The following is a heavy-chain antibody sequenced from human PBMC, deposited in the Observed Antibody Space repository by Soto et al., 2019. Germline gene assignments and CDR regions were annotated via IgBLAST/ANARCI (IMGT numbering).Heavy chain of an antibody. V-gene: IGHV1-3*01. CDR3: ARELVVVVAATPNAFDI. J-gene: IGHJ3*02. Sequence: ASVKVSCKASGYTFTSYAMHWVRQAPGQRLEWMGWINAGNGNTKYSQKFQGRVTITRDTSASTAYMELSSLRSEDTAVYYCARELVVVVAATPNAFDIWGQGTMVTVSS. CDR2: INAGNGNT. CDR1: GYTFTSYA. D-gene: IGHD2-15*01.